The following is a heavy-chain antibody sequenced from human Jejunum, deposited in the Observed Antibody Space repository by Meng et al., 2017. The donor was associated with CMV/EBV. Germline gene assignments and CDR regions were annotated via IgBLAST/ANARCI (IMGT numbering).Heavy chain of an antibody. CDR2: IRKKGNNYST. Sequence: ASGFTFSDHYMDWVRQAPGKGLEWVGRIRKKGNNYSTEYAASEKDRFSISRDDSKNSLYLQMHSLKTEDTAVYYCARSYSGSRFDPWGQGTLVTVSS. CDR3: ARSYSGSRFDP. V-gene: IGHV3-72*01. J-gene: IGHJ5*02. D-gene: IGHD1-26*01. CDR1: GFTFSDHY.